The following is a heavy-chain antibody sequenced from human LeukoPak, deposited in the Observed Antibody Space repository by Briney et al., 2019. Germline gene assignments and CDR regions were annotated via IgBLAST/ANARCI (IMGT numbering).Heavy chain of an antibody. J-gene: IGHJ6*02. Sequence: GGSLRLSCAASGFTFSSYGMHWVRQAPGKGLEWVAFIRYDGSNKYHADSVKGRFTISRDNSKNTLYLQMNSLRAEDTAVYYCAKGPYSTSSLHEYYYYYYGMDVWGQGTTVTVSS. CDR1: GFTFSSYG. V-gene: IGHV3-30*02. CDR2: IRYDGSNK. CDR3: AKGPYSTSSLHEYYYYYYGMDV. D-gene: IGHD6-6*01.